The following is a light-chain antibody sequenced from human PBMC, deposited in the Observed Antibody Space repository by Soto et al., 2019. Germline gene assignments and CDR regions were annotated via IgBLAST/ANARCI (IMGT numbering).Light chain of an antibody. CDR1: QSIDIY. CDR2: ATF. Sequence: DIQMTQSPSSLSASVGDRVTITCRASQSIDIYLNWYQQEPGKAPKLLIHATFTLQSGVPSRFSGSGSGTDFTLTINSLQPEDFATYYCQHRGTFGPGTKVDIK. V-gene: IGKV1-39*01. CDR3: QHRGT. J-gene: IGKJ3*01.